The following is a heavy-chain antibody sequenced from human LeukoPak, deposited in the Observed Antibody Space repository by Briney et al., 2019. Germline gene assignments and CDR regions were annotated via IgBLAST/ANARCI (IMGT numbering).Heavy chain of an antibody. D-gene: IGHD5-18*01. CDR1: GFTFSTYW. J-gene: IGHJ4*02. CDR3: AKDYGLGRVRGYTYGWFDY. Sequence: PGGSLRLSCAASGFTFSTYWMHWVRQAPGKGLEWVAFIRYDGSNKYYADSVKGRFTISRDNSKNTLYLEMNSLRSEDTAVYYCAKDYGLGRVRGYTYGWFDYWGQGTLVTVSS. CDR2: IRYDGSNK. V-gene: IGHV3-30*02.